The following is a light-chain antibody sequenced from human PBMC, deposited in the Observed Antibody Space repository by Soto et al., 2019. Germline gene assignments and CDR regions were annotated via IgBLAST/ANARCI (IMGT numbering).Light chain of an antibody. CDR2: GAS. CDR1: QRISSSY. CDR3: HTHSTSPDT. J-gene: IGKJ5*01. V-gene: IGKV3-20*01. Sequence: EVVLTQSPGTLSLSPGEGATLSCRASQRISSSYVFWHHQKPGQAPRLLIYGASSRATGIPDRFSGSGSEEDSTLSISRLEPEDFPVYYCHTHSTSPDTLGQGTRLEIQ.